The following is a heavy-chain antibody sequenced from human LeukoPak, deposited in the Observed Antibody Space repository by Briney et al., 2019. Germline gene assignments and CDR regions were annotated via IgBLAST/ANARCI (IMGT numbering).Heavy chain of an antibody. CDR3: ARVRGGAYYFDY. CDR2: INHSGST. J-gene: IGHJ4*02. V-gene: IGHV4-34*01. D-gene: IGHD2-15*01. CDR1: GGSFSGYY. Sequence: PSETLSLTCAVYGGSFSGYYWSWIRQPPGKGLEWIGEINHSGSTNYNPSLKGRVTISVDTSKNQFSLKLSSVTAADTAVYYCARVRGGAYYFDYWGQGTLVTVSS.